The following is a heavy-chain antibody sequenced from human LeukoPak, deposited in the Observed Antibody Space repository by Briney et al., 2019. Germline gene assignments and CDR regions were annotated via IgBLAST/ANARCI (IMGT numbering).Heavy chain of an antibody. V-gene: IGHV1-69*05. Sequence: SVKVSCKASGGTFSSYAISWVRQAPGQGLEWMGRIIPIFGTANYAQKFQGRVTVTTDESTSTAYMELSSLRSEDTAVYYCAREAVVVVAASNWFDPWGQGTLVTVSS. CDR2: IIPIFGTA. D-gene: IGHD2-15*01. CDR3: AREAVVVVAASNWFDP. J-gene: IGHJ5*02. CDR1: GGTFSSYA.